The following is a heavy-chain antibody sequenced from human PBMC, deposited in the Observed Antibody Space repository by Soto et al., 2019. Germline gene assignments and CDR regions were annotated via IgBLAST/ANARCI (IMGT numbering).Heavy chain of an antibody. D-gene: IGHD2-15*01. J-gene: IGHJ6*02. V-gene: IGHV3-33*01. CDR2: IWYDGSNK. CDR3: ATCSGGRCYGALGGTLDYYGMDV. CDR1: GFTFSSYG. Sequence: PGGSLRLSCAASGFTFSSYGMHWVRQAPGKGLEWVAVIWYDGSNKYYADSVKGRFTISRDNSQNTLYLLMNSLRPEDTAVYYCATCSGGRCYGALGGTLDYYGMDVWGQGTTVTVSS.